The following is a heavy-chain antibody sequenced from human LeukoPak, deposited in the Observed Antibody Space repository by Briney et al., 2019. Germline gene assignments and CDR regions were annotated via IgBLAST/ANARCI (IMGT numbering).Heavy chain of an antibody. V-gene: IGHV1-2*02. CDR3: VRQGGHYYDSSGIGPAFDI. Sequence: ASVKVSCKASGYTFTGYYMHWVRQAPGQGLEWMGWINPNSGGTNYAQKFQGRVTMTRDTSISTAYMELSRLRSDDTAVYYCVRQGGHYYDSSGIGPAFDIWGQGTMVTVSS. CDR2: INPNSGGT. D-gene: IGHD3-22*01. CDR1: GYTFTGYY. J-gene: IGHJ3*02.